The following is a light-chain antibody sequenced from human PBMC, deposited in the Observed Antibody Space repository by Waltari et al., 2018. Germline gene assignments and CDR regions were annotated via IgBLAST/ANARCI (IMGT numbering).Light chain of an antibody. J-gene: IGKJ4*01. CDR2: DAS. Sequence: DIQMTQSPSTLSASVGDRVTITCRASQTIIRWLAWYQQKPGKAPNLLIYDASSLESGVPSRFSGSGSGTEFTLTISSLQPDDFAIYYCQQYNSYLRTFGGGTKVEIK. V-gene: IGKV1-5*01. CDR3: QQYNSYLRT. CDR1: QTIIRW.